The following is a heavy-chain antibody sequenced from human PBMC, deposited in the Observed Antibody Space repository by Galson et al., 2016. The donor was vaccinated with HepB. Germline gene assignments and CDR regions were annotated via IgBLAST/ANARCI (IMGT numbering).Heavy chain of an antibody. J-gene: IGHJ4*02. V-gene: IGHV3-15*01. D-gene: IGHD1-1*01. CDR1: GFTSSNVW. Sequence: SLRLSCAASGFTSSNVWMTWVRQAPGKGLEWVGRIKSKSDGETTDYAAPVKDRFTISRDDSRNTEYLQMSSLTSEDTAVFFCSTDLEGRIYWGQGTLVTVSS. CDR2: IKSKSDGETT. CDR3: STDLEGRIY.